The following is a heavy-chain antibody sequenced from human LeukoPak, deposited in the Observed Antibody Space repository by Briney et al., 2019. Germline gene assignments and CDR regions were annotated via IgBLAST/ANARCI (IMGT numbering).Heavy chain of an antibody. CDR1: GYTFTSYG. CDR3: ARALYCGSTSSRSGMDV. D-gene: IGHD2-2*01. CDR2: INPNSGGT. V-gene: IGHV1-2*04. Sequence: ASVKVSCKASGYTFTSYGISWVRQAPGQGLEWMGWINPNSGGTNYAQKFQGWVTMTRDTSISTAYMELSRLRSDDTAVYYCARALYCGSTSSRSGMDVWGQGTTVTVSS. J-gene: IGHJ6*02.